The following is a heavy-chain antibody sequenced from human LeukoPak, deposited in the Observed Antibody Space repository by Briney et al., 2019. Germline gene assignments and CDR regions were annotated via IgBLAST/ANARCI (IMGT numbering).Heavy chain of an antibody. CDR2: IRGDGGEK. Sequence: PGGSLRLSCEASGFTFRNYWMSWLRQAPGRGLEWVANIRGDGGEKNHVDSVKGRFTISRDNSKNLLFLQMDYLRAEDTAVYYCARDWLEATAKGIDYWGQGSLVTVSS. D-gene: IGHD1-1*01. CDR3: ARDWLEATAKGIDY. CDR1: GFTFRNYW. J-gene: IGHJ4*02. V-gene: IGHV3-7*01.